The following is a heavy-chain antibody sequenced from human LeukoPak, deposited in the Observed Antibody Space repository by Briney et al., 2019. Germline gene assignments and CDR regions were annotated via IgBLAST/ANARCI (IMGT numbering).Heavy chain of an antibody. J-gene: IGHJ3*02. V-gene: IGHV3-53*05. CDR2: IYSGGST. D-gene: IGHD5-24*01. Sequence: PGGSLRLSCAASGFTVSSNYMSWVRQAPGKGLEWVSVIYSGGSTYYADSVKGRFTISRDNSKNTLYLQVNSLRAEDTAVYYCARDHREMATTDAFDIWGQGTMVTVSS. CDR3: ARDHREMATTDAFDI. CDR1: GFTVSSNY.